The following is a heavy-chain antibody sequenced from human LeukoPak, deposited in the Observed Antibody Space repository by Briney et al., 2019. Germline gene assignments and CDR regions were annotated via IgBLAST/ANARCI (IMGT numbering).Heavy chain of an antibody. Sequence: GASVKVSCKASGGTFSSYAISWVRQAPGQGLEWMGGIIPIFGTANYAQKFQGRVTITADESTSTAYMELSSLRSEDTAVYYCARERAHDPSYYYYMDVWGKGTTVTVSS. J-gene: IGHJ6*03. CDR2: IIPIFGTA. CDR3: ARERAHDPSYYYYMDV. D-gene: IGHD3-3*01. V-gene: IGHV1-69*01. CDR1: GGTFSSYA.